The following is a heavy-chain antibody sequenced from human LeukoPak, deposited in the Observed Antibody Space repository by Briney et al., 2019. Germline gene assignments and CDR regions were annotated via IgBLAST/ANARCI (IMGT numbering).Heavy chain of an antibody. CDR1: GYSISSDYY. Sequence: SETLSLTCTVTGYSISSDYYWGWIRQPPGKGLAWIGSVSHSGSTYYNPSLKSRVTISVDTSKNQFSLKLTSVTAADTAVYYCARDPYGDYVFDPWGQGTLVTVSS. D-gene: IGHD4-17*01. V-gene: IGHV4-38-2*02. J-gene: IGHJ5*02. CDR2: VSHSGST. CDR3: ARDPYGDYVFDP.